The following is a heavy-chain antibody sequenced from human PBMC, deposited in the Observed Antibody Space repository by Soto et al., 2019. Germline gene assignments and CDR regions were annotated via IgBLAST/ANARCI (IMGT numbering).Heavy chain of an antibody. D-gene: IGHD5-12*01. CDR3: ARGVATIGP. J-gene: IGHJ5*02. CDR1: GDSISSYY. V-gene: IGHV4-59*01. Sequence: QVQLQESGPRLVKPSETLSLTCTVSGDSISSYYWSWIRQPPGKGLEWIGYIYYSGSTNYNPSLKSRVTISVDTPKNQFSLKLTSVTAADTAVYYCARGVATIGPWGQGTLVIVS. CDR2: IYYSGST.